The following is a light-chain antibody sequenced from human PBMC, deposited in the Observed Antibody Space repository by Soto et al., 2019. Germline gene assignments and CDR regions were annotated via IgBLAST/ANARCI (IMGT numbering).Light chain of an antibody. CDR1: SSDVGAYNY. CDR2: DVT. Sequence: QSALTQPRSVSGSPGQSVTISCTGTSSDVGAYNYVSWFQQHPGKAPKVMIYDVTQRPSGVPDRFSGSKSGNTASLTISGSQVEDGVEYPCCSVANNSNFWVFGGGTKLT. V-gene: IGLV2-11*01. CDR3: CSVANNSNFWV. J-gene: IGLJ3*02.